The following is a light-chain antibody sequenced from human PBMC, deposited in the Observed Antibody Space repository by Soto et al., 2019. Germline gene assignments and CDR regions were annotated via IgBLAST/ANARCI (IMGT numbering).Light chain of an antibody. Sequence: QSALTQPASVSGSPGQSITISCTGTSSDIGNHPYVSWYQQHPGKAPKLIIYDVTNRPSGVSNRFAGSKSGNTASLTIAGLQAEYEADYYCCSYTSTTTLEVFGSGTKVTVL. CDR2: DVT. CDR1: SSDIGNHPY. CDR3: CSYTSTTTLEV. J-gene: IGLJ1*01. V-gene: IGLV2-14*03.